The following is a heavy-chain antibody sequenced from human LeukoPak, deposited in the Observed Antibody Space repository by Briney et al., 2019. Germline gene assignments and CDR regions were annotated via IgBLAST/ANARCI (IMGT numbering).Heavy chain of an antibody. Sequence: GGSLRLSCAASGFTFSSYWMHWVRQAPGKGLVGVSRINSDGSSTSYADSVKGRFTISRDNAKNTLYLQMKSLRAEDTAVYYCARERRFGENGMDVWGQGTTVTVSS. D-gene: IGHD3-10*01. CDR3: ARERRFGENGMDV. V-gene: IGHV3-74*01. J-gene: IGHJ6*02. CDR1: GFTFSSYW. CDR2: INSDGSST.